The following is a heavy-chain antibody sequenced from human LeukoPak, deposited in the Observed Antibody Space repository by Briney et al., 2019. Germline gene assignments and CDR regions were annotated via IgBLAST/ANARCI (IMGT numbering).Heavy chain of an antibody. CDR1: GGTISSSSYY. Sequence: NPSETLSLTCIVSGGTISSSSYYWGWIRQPPGKGREWIGSIYYSGSTNYNPSLKSRVTISVDTSKNLFSLKLSSVTAADTAVYYCARDESRGYYDSSGHAFDMWGQGTMVTVSS. CDR3: ARDESRGYYDSSGHAFDM. CDR2: IYYSGST. V-gene: IGHV4-39*07. J-gene: IGHJ3*02. D-gene: IGHD3-22*01.